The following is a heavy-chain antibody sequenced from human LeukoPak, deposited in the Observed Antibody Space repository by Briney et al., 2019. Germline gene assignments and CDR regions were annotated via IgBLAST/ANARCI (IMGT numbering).Heavy chain of an antibody. D-gene: IGHD3-22*01. CDR2: ISSSSSYI. J-gene: IGHJ4*02. CDR1: GFTFSTNS. Sequence: PGGSLRLSCAASGFTFSTNSMNWVRQAPGKGLEWVSSISSSSSYIYYADSVKGRFTISRDSAKNSLYLQMNSLRAEDTAVYYCARDRQYYDSSGFDYWGQGTLVTVSS. V-gene: IGHV3-21*01. CDR3: ARDRQYYDSSGFDY.